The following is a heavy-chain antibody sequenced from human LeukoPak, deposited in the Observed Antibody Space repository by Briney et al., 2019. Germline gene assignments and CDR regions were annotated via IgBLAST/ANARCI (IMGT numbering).Heavy chain of an antibody. D-gene: IGHD2-2*01. J-gene: IGHJ6*02. CDR2: ISGSGGST. V-gene: IGHV3-23*01. CDR3: AKEACSSTSCYVGYYYYYYGMDV. Sequence: PGGSLRLSCAASGFTFSSYAMSWVRQAPGKGLERVSAISGSGGSTYYADSVKGRFTISRDNSKNTLYLQMNSLRAEDTAVYYCAKEACSSTSCYVGYYYYYYGMDVWGQGTTVTVSS. CDR1: GFTFSSYA.